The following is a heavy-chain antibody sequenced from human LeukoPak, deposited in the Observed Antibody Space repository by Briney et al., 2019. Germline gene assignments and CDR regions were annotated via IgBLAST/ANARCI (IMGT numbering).Heavy chain of an antibody. D-gene: IGHD5-18*01. CDR2: ISSFGSTI. CDR1: GFTFSSYE. Sequence: GGSLRLSCAASGFTFSSYEMNWVRQAPGKGLEWVSYISSFGSTIYYADSVKGRFTISRDNAKNSLYLQMNSLRAEDAAVYYCAKGAQGYSYAYGAFDIWGQGTMVTVSS. J-gene: IGHJ3*02. V-gene: IGHV3-48*03. CDR3: AKGAQGYSYAYGAFDI.